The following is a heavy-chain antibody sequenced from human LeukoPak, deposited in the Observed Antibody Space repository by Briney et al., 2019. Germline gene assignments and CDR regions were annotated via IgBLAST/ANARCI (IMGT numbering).Heavy chain of an antibody. D-gene: IGHD6-19*01. Sequence: GGSLRLSCAASGFTFSTYAMSWVRQPPGKGLEWVSAITGSGGNTYYADSVKGRFTISRDNSKNTVYLQVNSLRAEDTAVYYCAKTSGWPYYFDYWGQGTLVTVPS. CDR2: ITGSGGNT. CDR1: GFTFSTYA. J-gene: IGHJ4*02. CDR3: AKTSGWPYYFDY. V-gene: IGHV3-23*01.